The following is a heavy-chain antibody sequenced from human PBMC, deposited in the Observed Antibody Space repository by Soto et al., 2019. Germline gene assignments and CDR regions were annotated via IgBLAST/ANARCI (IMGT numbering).Heavy chain of an antibody. CDR3: AKRSGSSYCFDF. J-gene: IGHJ4*02. V-gene: IGHV3-23*01. CDR1: GFTFSDYA. CDR2: INQGGSNT. Sequence: GGSLRLSCTASGFTFSDYAMSWVRQPPGKGLEWVSTINQGGSNTYYADSVKGRFTISRDNSRNMLYLQMDSLRAEDTAVYFCAKRSGSSYCFDFWGQGTLVTVSS. D-gene: IGHD1-26*01.